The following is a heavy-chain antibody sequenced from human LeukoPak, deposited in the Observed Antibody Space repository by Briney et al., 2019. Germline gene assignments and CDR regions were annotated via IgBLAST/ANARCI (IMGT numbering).Heavy chain of an antibody. J-gene: IGHJ4*02. CDR1: GFTFDDYA. D-gene: IGHD3-3*01. CDR3: AKGRGPGVVTPDYFDY. CDR2: ISWNSGSI. Sequence: SGGSLRLSCAASGFTFDDYAMHWVRQAPGKGLEWVSGISWNSGSIGYADSVKGRFTISRDNAKNSLYLQMNSLRAEDTALYYCAKGRGPGVVTPDYFDYWGQGTLVTVSS. V-gene: IGHV3-9*01.